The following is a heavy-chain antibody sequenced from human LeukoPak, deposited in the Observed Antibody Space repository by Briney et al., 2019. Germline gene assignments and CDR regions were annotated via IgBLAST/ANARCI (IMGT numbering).Heavy chain of an antibody. D-gene: IGHD3-10*01. CDR1: GYTFTDHY. CDR2: INPNSGGT. CDR3: ARVMVSLVRGDYFYFDY. Sequence: ASVKVSCKASGYTFTDHYIHWVRQAPGQGLEWMGRINPNSGGTNFAQKFQGRVTMTRDTSISTAYMELSGLRSDDTAVYYCARVMVSLVRGDYFYFDYWAQGTLVTVSS. V-gene: IGHV1-2*06. J-gene: IGHJ4*02.